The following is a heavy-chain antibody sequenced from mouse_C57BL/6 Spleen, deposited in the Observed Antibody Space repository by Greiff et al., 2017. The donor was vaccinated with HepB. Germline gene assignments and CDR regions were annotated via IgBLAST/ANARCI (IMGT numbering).Heavy chain of an antibody. D-gene: IGHD2-5*01. V-gene: IGHV5-17*01. CDR2: ISSGSSTI. J-gene: IGHJ4*01. Sequence: EVMLVESGGGLVKPGGSLKLSCAASGFTFSDYGMHWVRQAPEKGLEWVAYISSGSSTIYYADTVKGRFTISRDNAKNTLFLQMTSLRSEDTAMYYCARDSNYSYYYAMDYWGQGTSVTVSS. CDR1: GFTFSDYG. CDR3: ARDSNYSYYYAMDY.